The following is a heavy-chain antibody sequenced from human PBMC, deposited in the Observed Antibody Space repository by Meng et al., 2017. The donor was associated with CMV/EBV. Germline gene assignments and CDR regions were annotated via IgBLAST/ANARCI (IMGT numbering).Heavy chain of an antibody. J-gene: IGHJ5*02. D-gene: IGHD2-2*01. CDR3: ARAPPLYCSSTSCQYMFDP. CDR2: IIPILGIA. V-gene: IGHV1-69*10. CDR1: SGTSISYA. Sequence: SVKVSCKASSGTSISYAISWVRQAPGQGLEWMGGIIPILGIANYAQKFQGRVTITADKSTSTAYMELSSLRSEDTAVYYCARAPPLYCSSTSCQYMFDPWGQGTLVTVSS.